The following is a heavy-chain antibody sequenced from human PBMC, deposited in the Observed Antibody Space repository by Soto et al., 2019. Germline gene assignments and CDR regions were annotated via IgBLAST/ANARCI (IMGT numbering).Heavy chain of an antibody. CDR2: IYYSGST. J-gene: IGHJ6*02. Sequence: SETLSLTCTVSGGSISSYYWSWIRQPPGKGLEWIGYIYYSGSTYYNPSLKSRVTISVDTSKNQFSLKLSSVTAADTAVYYCATTAMVSFYYYYGMDVWGQGTTVTVSS. V-gene: IGHV4-59*04. CDR3: ATTAMVSFYYYYGMDV. D-gene: IGHD5-18*01. CDR1: GGSISSYY.